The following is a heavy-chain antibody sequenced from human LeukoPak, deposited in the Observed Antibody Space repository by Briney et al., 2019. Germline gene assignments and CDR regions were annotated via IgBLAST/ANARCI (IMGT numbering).Heavy chain of an antibody. Sequence: SETLSLTCTVSGGSINTYYWSWIRQPPGKGLEWIGNIYYRGSTNYNPSLKSRVTISVDTSKNQFSLKLSSVTAADTAVYYCARGRGDYWGQGTLVTVSS. V-gene: IGHV4-59*12. CDR2: IYYRGST. D-gene: IGHD3-16*01. CDR3: ARGRGDY. CDR1: GGSINTYY. J-gene: IGHJ4*02.